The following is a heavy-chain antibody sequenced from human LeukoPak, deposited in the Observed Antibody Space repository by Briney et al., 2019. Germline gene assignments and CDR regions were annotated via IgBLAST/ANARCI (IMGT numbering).Heavy chain of an antibody. D-gene: IGHD3-22*01. CDR1: GGSFSGYY. V-gene: IGHV4-34*01. CDR2: INHSGST. Sequence: ASETLSLTCAVYGGSFSGYYWSWIRQPPGKGLEWIGEINHSGSTNYNPSLKSRVTISVDTSKNQFSLKLSPVTAADTAVYYCATLYYDSSGYIWGQGTMVTVSS. CDR3: ATLYYDSSGYI. J-gene: IGHJ3*02.